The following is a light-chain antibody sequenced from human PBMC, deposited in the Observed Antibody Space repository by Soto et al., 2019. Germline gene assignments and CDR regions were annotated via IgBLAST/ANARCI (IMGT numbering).Light chain of an antibody. CDR2: GAS. CDR1: QSVSSN. Sequence: EIVMTQSPATLSVSPWERATFSCRASQSVSSNLAWYQQKPGQAPRLLIYGASIRATGIPARFSGSGSGTEFTLTISTLQSEDFAIYYCQHYSNWPPWTFGQGTKVDIK. CDR3: QHYSNWPPWT. V-gene: IGKV3-15*01. J-gene: IGKJ1*01.